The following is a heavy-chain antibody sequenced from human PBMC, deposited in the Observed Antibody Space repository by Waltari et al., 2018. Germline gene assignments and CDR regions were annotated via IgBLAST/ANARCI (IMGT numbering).Heavy chain of an antibody. Sequence: EVQLVESGGGLVQPGGSLRLSCAASGFTFSSYWRSWVRQAPGKGREGVANIKQDGREKYYVDSVKGRFTISIDNAKNSLYLQMNSLRAEDTAVYYCARGFPASYWGQGTLVTVSS. V-gene: IGHV3-7*01. J-gene: IGHJ4*02. CDR2: IKQDGREK. CDR1: GFTFSSYW. CDR3: ARGFPASY.